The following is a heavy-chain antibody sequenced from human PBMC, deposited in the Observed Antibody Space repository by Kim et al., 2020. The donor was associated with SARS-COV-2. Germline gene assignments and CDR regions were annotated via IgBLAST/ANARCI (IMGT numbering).Heavy chain of an antibody. J-gene: IGHJ5*02. V-gene: IGHV1-24*01. Sequence: ASVKVSCKVSGYTLTELSMHWVRQAPGKGREWMGGFDPEDGETIYAQKFQGRVTMTEDTATDTAYMELSSLRSEETDVYYCATWSPFPGSTAWFDPWGQGTLAPVSS. CDR3: ATWSPFPGSTAWFDP. CDR2: FDPEDGET. D-gene: IGHD1-26*01. CDR1: GYTLTELS.